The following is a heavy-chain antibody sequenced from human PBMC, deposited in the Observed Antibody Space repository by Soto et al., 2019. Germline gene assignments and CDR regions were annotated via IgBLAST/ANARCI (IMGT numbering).Heavy chain of an antibody. CDR3: AKTIAAADTTFDF. V-gene: IGHV3-23*01. D-gene: IGHD6-13*01. J-gene: IGHJ4*02. Sequence: EVQLLESGGGLEQPGGSLRLSCVASGFTFSSYAMSWVRQTPGKGLEWVSTVGNSGGYTFYAESVKGRFTVSRDNSKNTLDLQMNSLRVEDTALYYCAKTIAAADTTFDFWGQGTLVTVSS. CDR1: GFTFSSYA. CDR2: VGNSGGYT.